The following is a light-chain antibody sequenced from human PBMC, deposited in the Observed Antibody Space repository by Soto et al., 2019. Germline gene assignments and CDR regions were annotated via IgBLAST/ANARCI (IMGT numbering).Light chain of an antibody. Sequence: QSALTQPPSASGSRGQSVTISCTGTSSDIGGYNYVSWYQQHPGKAPKLMIYEVSSRPSGVPDRFSGSKSGNTASLTVSGLQAEDEADYYCSSYAGSNNPYVFGTGTKLTVL. CDR1: SSDIGGYNY. CDR3: SSYAGSNNPYV. V-gene: IGLV2-8*01. CDR2: EVS. J-gene: IGLJ1*01.